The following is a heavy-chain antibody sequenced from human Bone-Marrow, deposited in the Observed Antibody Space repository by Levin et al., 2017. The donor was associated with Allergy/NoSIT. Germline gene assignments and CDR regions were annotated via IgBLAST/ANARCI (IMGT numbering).Heavy chain of an antibody. D-gene: IGHD1-1*01. V-gene: IGHV3-15*07. CDR2: IKSKTDGGTT. CDR1: GFTFSNAW. CDR3: TTVVQLEQDYFDY. Sequence: GESLKISCAASGFTFSNAWMNWVRQAPGKGLEWVGRIKSKTDGGTTDYAAPVKGRFTISRDDSKNTLYLQMNSLKTEDTAVYYCTTVVQLEQDYFDYWGQGTLVTVSS. J-gene: IGHJ4*02.